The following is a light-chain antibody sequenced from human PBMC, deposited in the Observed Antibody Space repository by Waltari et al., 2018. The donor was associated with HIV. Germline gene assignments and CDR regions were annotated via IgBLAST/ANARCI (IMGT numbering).Light chain of an antibody. CDR1: QSLLHNNGHNY. J-gene: IGKJ1*01. Sequence: DIAMIQSPDSLAVSPGEPASISCRSSQSLLHNNGHNYLDWYIQRPGQAPELLIYLASRRASEVPDRIAGSGSGTDFILKISRVEPEDVGVYYCMHGQQTPVFGQGTQVEV. CDR3: MHGQQTPV. CDR2: LAS. V-gene: IGKV2-28*01.